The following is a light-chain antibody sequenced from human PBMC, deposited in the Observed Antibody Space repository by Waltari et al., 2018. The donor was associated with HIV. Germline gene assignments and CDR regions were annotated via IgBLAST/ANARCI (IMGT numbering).Light chain of an antibody. V-gene: IGKV2-28*01. CDR3: LQARQTPWT. Sequence: DIVMSQFPLSLPFTLGRQPPIPFTQSQSLLHSNGYNFLDWYFQSPGQPPQLLFYMASYRASGVPDRISGSGSCTKFTLRIGRVATEDVGVYYCLQARQTPWTFGQGTKVEI. CDR2: MAS. CDR1: QSLLHSNGYNF. J-gene: IGKJ1*01.